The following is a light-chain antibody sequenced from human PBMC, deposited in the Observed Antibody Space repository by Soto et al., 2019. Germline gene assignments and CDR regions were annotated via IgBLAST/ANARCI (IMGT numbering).Light chain of an antibody. CDR1: NIRSKS. Sequence: SYELTQPPSVSVAPGQTARITCGGNNIRSKSVHWYQQKPGQAPAVVVYDDSDRPSGIPERFSGSNSGNTATLTISRVEDGDEADYYCQVWDSRSEVVFGGGTKLTVL. V-gene: IGLV3-21*02. CDR3: QVWDSRSEVV. J-gene: IGLJ2*01. CDR2: DDS.